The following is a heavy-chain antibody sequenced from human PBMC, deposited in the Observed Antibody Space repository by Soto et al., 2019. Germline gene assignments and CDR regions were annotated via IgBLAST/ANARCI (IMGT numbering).Heavy chain of an antibody. CDR3: ARETDYYDSSGYYSRGWFDP. Sequence: QVQLQESGPGLVKPSQTLSLTCTVSGGSISSGGYYWSWIRQHPGKGLEWIGYIYYSGSTYYNPSLKSRVTISVDTSKNQFSLKLSSVTAADTAVYYCARETDYYDSSGYYSRGWFDPWGQGTLVTVSS. J-gene: IGHJ5*02. CDR1: GGSISSGGYY. CDR2: IYYSGST. V-gene: IGHV4-31*03. D-gene: IGHD3-22*01.